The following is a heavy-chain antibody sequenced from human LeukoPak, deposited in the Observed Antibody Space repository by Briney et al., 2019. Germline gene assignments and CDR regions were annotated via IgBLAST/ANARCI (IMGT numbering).Heavy chain of an antibody. CDR2: ISSSSSTI. V-gene: IGHV3-48*01. Sequence: GGSLRLSCAASGFTFSSYSMNWVRQAPGKGLEWVSYISSSSSTIYYADSVKGRFTISRDNAKNSLYLQMNSLRAEDTAVYYCARDHSNYVYYYYYMDVWGKGTTVTVSS. CDR1: GFTFSSYS. J-gene: IGHJ6*03. D-gene: IGHD4-11*01. CDR3: ARDHSNYVYYYYYMDV.